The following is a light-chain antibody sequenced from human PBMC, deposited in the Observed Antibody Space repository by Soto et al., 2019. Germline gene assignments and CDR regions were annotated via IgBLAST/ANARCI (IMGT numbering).Light chain of an antibody. CDR3: QQYDSYPYT. CDR1: QSIGNW. Sequence: DIPMTQSPSTLSASEGDRVTITCRASQSIGNWLAWYQQKTGKAPKRLIYKASILQSGVPARFSGSGSGTEFTLTISSLQPDEFATYYCQQYDSYPYTFGQGTKLEIK. J-gene: IGKJ2*01. V-gene: IGKV1-5*03. CDR2: KAS.